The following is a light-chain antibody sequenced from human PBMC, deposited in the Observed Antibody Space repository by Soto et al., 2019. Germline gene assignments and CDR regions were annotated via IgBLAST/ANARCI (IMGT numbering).Light chain of an antibody. V-gene: IGKV1-27*01. Sequence: DIQMTQSPSYLSAAVGDRVTITCRASQGMTNYLAWYQQKPGKVHKLLIYAAFSLQSGVPSRFRGSGSGTDFTLTISSLQPEDVATYYCQKYDSAPYTFGQGTNLEIK. CDR2: AAF. CDR3: QKYDSAPYT. CDR1: QGMTNY. J-gene: IGKJ2*01.